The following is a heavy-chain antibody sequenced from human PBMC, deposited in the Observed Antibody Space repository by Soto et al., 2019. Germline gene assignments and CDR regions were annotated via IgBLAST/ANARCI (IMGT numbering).Heavy chain of an antibody. CDR1: GGSFSGYY. CDR3: ARGWGLSYPYTDYFDY. CDR2: INHSGST. Sequence: PSETLSLTCAVYGGSFSGYYWSWIRQPPGKGLEWIGEINHSGSTNYNPSLKSRVTISVDTSKNQFSLKLSSVTAADMAVYYCARGWGLSYPYTDYFDYWGQGTLVTVSS. J-gene: IGHJ4*02. V-gene: IGHV4-34*01. D-gene: IGHD3-16*02.